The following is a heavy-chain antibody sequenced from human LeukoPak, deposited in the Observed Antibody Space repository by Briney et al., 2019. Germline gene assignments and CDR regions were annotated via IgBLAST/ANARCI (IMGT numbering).Heavy chain of an antibody. CDR2: FDSEDGET. D-gene: IGHD2-2*01. Sequence: ASVKVSCKVSGYTLTELSMHWVRQAPGKGLEWMGGFDSEDGETIYAQKFQGRVTMTEDTSTDTAYMELSSLRSEDTAVYYCATLRSGRYCSSTSCSQDYWGQGTLVTVSS. CDR1: GYTLTELS. J-gene: IGHJ4*02. V-gene: IGHV1-24*01. CDR3: ATLRSGRYCSSTSCSQDY.